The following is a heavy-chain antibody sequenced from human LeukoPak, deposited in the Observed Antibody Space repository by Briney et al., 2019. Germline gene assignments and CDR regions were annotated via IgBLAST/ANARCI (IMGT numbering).Heavy chain of an antibody. Sequence: GASVKVSCKASGGTFSSYAISWVRQAPGQGLEWMGRIIPILGYAQKFQGRVTITADKSTSTAYMELSSLRSEDTAVYYCASEPYGSGSYFIDYWGQGTLVTVSS. V-gene: IGHV1-69*04. D-gene: IGHD3-10*01. CDR3: ASEPYGSGSYFIDY. CDR2: IIPILG. CDR1: GGTFSSYA. J-gene: IGHJ4*02.